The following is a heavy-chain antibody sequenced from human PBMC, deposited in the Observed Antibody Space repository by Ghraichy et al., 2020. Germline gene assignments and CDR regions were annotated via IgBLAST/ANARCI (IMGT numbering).Heavy chain of an antibody. V-gene: IGHV3-48*02. Sequence: GGSLRLSCVVSGFTFDSHDMTWVRQAAGKGLEWVSYISSSSITIFYGDSVKGRFTISRDNAKNSLYLQMNSLRDEDTAVYYCARDLASPYYGMDVWGQGTTASVAS. J-gene: IGHJ6*02. CDR1: GFTFDSHD. CDR2: ISSSSITI. CDR3: ARDLASPYYGMDV.